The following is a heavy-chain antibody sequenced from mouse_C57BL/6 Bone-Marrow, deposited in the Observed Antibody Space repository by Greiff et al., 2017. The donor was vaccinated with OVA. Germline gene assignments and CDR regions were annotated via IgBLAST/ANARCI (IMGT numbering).Heavy chain of an antibody. CDR3: ARYLITTVVPHYFDY. J-gene: IGHJ2*01. V-gene: IGHV1-42*01. D-gene: IGHD1-1*01. CDR2: INPSTGGT. CDR1: GYSFTGYY. Sequence: VQLQQSGPELVKPGASVKISCKASGYSFTGYYMNLVKQSPEKSLEWIGEINPSTGGTNYNQKFKAKATLTVDKSSSTAYMQLKSLTSEDSAVYYCARYLITTVVPHYFDYWGQGTTLTVSS.